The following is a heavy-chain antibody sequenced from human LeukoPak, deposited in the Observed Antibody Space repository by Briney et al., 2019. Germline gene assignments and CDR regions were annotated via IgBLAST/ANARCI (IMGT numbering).Heavy chain of an antibody. Sequence: GASVKVSCKASGYTFTSYAMNWVRQAPGQGLEWMGWINTNTGNPTYAQGFTGRFVFSLDTSVSTAYLQISSLKAGDTAVYYCARDLDTAMTVDGMDVWGQGTTVTVSS. D-gene: IGHD5-18*01. J-gene: IGHJ6*02. V-gene: IGHV7-4-1*02. CDR3: ARDLDTAMTVDGMDV. CDR2: INTNTGNP. CDR1: GYTFTSYA.